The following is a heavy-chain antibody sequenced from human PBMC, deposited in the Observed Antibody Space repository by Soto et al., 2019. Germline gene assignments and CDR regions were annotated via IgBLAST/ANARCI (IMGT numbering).Heavy chain of an antibody. CDR1: GGSISSYY. Sequence: SETLSLTCTVSGGSISSYYWSWIRQPPGKGLEWIGYIYYSGSTNYNPSLKSRVTISVDTSKNQFSLKLNSVTAADTAVYYCARVPAAREYYGMDVWGQGTTVTVSS. J-gene: IGHJ6*02. D-gene: IGHD2-2*01. V-gene: IGHV4-59*01. CDR3: ARVPAAREYYGMDV. CDR2: IYYSGST.